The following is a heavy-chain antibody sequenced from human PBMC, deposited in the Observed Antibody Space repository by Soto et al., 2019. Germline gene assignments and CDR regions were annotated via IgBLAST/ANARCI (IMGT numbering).Heavy chain of an antibody. CDR1: VYTITDYY. CDR3: ARGWGDYLDY. V-gene: IGHV1-2*02. J-gene: IGHJ4*02. CDR2: ISPHSGDI. Sequence: QVQLVQSGAEVKKPGAAVKVSFKASVYTITDYYIHWVRQAPGQGLEWMVWISPHSGDITYAQRFQGRVTMTSDTSISTAYMELSRLRSDDTAVYYCARGWGDYLDYWGQGTLVTVSS. D-gene: IGHD3-10*01.